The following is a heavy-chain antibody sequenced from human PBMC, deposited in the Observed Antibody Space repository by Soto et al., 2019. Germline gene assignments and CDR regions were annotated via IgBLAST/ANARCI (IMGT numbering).Heavy chain of an antibody. CDR3: STEKRLTAMVPFYFDY. J-gene: IGHJ4*02. D-gene: IGHD5-18*01. CDR1: GFTFSSYA. V-gene: IGHV3-23*01. Sequence: GGSLRLSCAASGFTFSSYAMSWVRQDPGKGLEWVSAISGSGGSTYYADSVKGRFTISRDNSKNTLYLQMNSLRAEDTAVYYCSTEKRLTAMVPFYFDYWGQGTLVTVSS. CDR2: ISGSGGST.